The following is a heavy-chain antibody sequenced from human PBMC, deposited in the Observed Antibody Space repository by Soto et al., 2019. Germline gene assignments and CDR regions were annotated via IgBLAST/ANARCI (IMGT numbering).Heavy chain of an antibody. CDR2: MQPSSGRT. CDR1: GYSFTSLD. CDR3: ARGVTAGVDY. J-gene: IGHJ4*02. V-gene: IGHV1-8*01. D-gene: IGHD1-26*01. Sequence: QVPLVQSGAEVRERGASVKVSCKASGYSFTSLDINWVRQTTGQGLEWMGWMQPSSGRTGYAQKFQGRVTMTRDTSINTAYMVLSSLTSDDTAFYYCARGVTAGVDYWGQGTLVTVSS.